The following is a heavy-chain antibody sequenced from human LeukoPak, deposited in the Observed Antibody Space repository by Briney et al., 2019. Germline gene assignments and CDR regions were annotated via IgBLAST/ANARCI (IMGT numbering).Heavy chain of an antibody. V-gene: IGHV3-30-3*01. CDR2: ISYDGSNK. CDR3: ARDRGGVMFY. Sequence: GGSLRLSCAASGFTFSSYAMHWVRQAPGKGLEWVAVISYDGSNKYYADSVKGRFTISRDNSKNTLYLQMNSLRAEDTAVYYCARDRGGVMFYWGQGTLVTVSS. D-gene: IGHD3-16*01. J-gene: IGHJ4*02. CDR1: GFTFSSYA.